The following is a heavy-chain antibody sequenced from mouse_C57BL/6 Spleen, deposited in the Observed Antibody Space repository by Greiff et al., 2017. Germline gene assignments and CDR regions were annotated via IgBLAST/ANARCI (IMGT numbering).Heavy chain of an antibody. Sequence: EVKLMESGGGLVQPGGSLKLSCAASGFTFSDYGMAWVRQAPRKGPEWVAFISNLAYSIYYADTVTGRFTISRENAKNTLYLEMSSLRSEDTAMYYCAREGLRLAMDYWGQGTSVTVSS. CDR2: ISNLAYSI. V-gene: IGHV5-15*01. CDR1: GFTFSDYG. CDR3: AREGLRLAMDY. J-gene: IGHJ4*01. D-gene: IGHD2-2*01.